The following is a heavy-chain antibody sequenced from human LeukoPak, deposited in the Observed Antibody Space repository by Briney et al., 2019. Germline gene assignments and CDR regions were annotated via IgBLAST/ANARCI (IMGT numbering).Heavy chain of an antibody. CDR1: GYTFTSYA. V-gene: IGHV1-3*01. Sequence: ASVKVSCKASGYTFTSYAMHWVRQAPGQRLEWMGWINAGNGNTKYSQKFQGRVTITRDTSASTAYMELSSLRSEDTAVYYCARDRLPSYDILTGYYYWGQGTLVTVSS. CDR2: INAGNGNT. D-gene: IGHD3-9*01. CDR3: ARDRLPSYDILTGYYY. J-gene: IGHJ4*02.